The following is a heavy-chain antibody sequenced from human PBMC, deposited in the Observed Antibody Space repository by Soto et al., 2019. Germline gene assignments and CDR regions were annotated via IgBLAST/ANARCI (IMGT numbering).Heavy chain of an antibody. Sequence: QVQLQQWGAGLLKPSETLSLTCAVYGGSFSGYYWSWIRQPPGKGLEWIGEINHSGSTNYNPSLKSRVTISVDTSKNQFSLKLSSVTAADTAVYYCARSPALRYFDWSRAEYFQHWGQGTLVTVSS. J-gene: IGHJ1*01. CDR3: ARSPALRYFDWSRAEYFQH. CDR2: INHSGST. CDR1: GGSFSGYY. D-gene: IGHD3-9*01. V-gene: IGHV4-34*01.